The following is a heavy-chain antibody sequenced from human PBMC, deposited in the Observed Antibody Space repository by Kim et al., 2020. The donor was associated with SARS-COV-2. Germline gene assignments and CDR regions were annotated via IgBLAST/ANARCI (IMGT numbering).Heavy chain of an antibody. CDR2: T. Sequence: TSYADSVKGRFTISRDNAKNTLYLQMNSLRAEDTSVYYCARKLVGDAFDIWGQGTMVTVSS. J-gene: IGHJ3*02. D-gene: IGHD6-13*01. V-gene: IGHV3-74*01. CDR3: ARKLVGDAFDI.